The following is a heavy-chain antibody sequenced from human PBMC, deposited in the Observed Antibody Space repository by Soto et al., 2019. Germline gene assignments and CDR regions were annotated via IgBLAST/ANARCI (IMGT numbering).Heavy chain of an antibody. V-gene: IGHV3-48*03. CDR2: ISGSGTT. Sequence: GGSLRLSCVASGYTFNSHEMNWIRQTPGKGLEWISSISGSGTTKYADSVKGRFTISRDNAHKSIYLEMNSLRVEDTAVYYCARGGIHWGQGALVTVSS. D-gene: IGHD6-13*01. CDR1: GYTFNSHE. CDR3: ARGGIH. J-gene: IGHJ4*02.